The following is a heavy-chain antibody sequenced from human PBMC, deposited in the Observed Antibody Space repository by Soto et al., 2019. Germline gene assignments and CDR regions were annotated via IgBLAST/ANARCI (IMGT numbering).Heavy chain of an antibody. Sequence: QVQLQESGPGLVKPSQTLSLTCTVSGGSISSGGYYWSWIRQHPGKGLEWIGYIYYSGSTYYNPSLKSRVTISVVTPKDQFSLKLSSLTAADTGVYYCARDLTYYDFWRGETNADAFDNWGQGTMVTVSS. V-gene: IGHV4-31*03. CDR2: IYYSGST. D-gene: IGHD3-3*01. J-gene: IGHJ3*02. CDR3: ARDLTYYDFWRGETNADAFDN. CDR1: GGSISSGGYY.